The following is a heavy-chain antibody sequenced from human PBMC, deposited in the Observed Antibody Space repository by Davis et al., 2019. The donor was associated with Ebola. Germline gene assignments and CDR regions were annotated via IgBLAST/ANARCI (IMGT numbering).Heavy chain of an antibody. CDR3: ARRMGSSSWIY. CDR2: INHSGST. J-gene: IGHJ4*02. D-gene: IGHD6-13*01. CDR1: GGSFSGYY. V-gene: IGHV4-34*01. Sequence: SETLSLTCAVYGGSFSGYYLSWIRQPPGKGLEWIGEINHSGSTNYNPSLKSRVTISVDTSKNQFSLKLSSVTAADTAVYYCARRMGSSSWIYWGQGTLVAVSS.